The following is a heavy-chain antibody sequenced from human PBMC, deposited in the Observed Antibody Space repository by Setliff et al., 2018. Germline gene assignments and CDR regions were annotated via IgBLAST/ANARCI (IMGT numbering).Heavy chain of an antibody. CDR2: IYNSGSP. CDR3: ARERYFDWFFED. CDR1: GGSISSYY. V-gene: IGHV4-4*08. Sequence: PSETLSLTCTVSGGSISSYYWSWIRQPPGKGLEWIGYIYNSGSPDYNPSFKSRVTISRDTSTNQFSLKLGSVTAADTAVYYCARERYFDWFFEDWGHGTLVTVSS. J-gene: IGHJ4*01. D-gene: IGHD3-9*01.